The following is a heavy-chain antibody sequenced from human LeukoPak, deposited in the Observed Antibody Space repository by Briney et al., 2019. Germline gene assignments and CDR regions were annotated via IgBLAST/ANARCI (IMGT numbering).Heavy chain of an antibody. Sequence: GGSLRLSCAASGFTFSSYWMSWVRQAPEKGLEWMANIKQDGNEKYYVDSVKGRFTISRDNAKNSLYLQMNSLRAEDKGVYYCARDDCSSISCYHNWFDPWGQGTLVTVSS. CDR3: ARDDCSSISCYHNWFDP. V-gene: IGHV3-7*01. J-gene: IGHJ5*02. CDR2: IKQDGNEK. CDR1: GFTFSSYW. D-gene: IGHD2-2*01.